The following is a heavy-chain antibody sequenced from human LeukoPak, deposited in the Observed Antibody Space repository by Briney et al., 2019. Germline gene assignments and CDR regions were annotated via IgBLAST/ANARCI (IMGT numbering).Heavy chain of an antibody. CDR2: ISYDGSNK. V-gene: IGHV3-30-3*01. J-gene: IGHJ4*02. CDR3: ARDREELGEKFDY. CDR1: GFTFTSYT. D-gene: IGHD7-27*01. Sequence: GGSLRLSCAASGFTFTSYTMHWVRQAPGKELERVAVISYDGSNKYYADSVKGRFTISRDNSKNTQYLQMNSLRAEDTAVYYCARDREELGEKFDYWGQGTLVTVSS.